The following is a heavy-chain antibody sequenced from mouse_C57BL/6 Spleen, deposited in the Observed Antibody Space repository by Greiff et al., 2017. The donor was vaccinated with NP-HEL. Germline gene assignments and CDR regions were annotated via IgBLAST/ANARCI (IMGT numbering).Heavy chain of an antibody. CDR1: GFSLTSYG. D-gene: IGHD1-1*01. Sequence: QVQLQQSGPGLVQPSQSLSITCTVSGFSLTSYGVHWVRQPPGKGLEWLGVIWSGGSTDYNAAFISRLSISKDNSKSQVFFKMNSLQADDTAIYYCAKIRGSTPWYFDVWGTGTTVTVSS. CDR3: AKIRGSTPWYFDV. CDR2: IWSGGST. J-gene: IGHJ1*03. V-gene: IGHV2-4*01.